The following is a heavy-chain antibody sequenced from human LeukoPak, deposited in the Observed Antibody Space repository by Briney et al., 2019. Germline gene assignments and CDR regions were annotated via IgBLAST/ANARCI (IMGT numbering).Heavy chain of an antibody. Sequence: PSETLSLTCTISGASISTYYWSWIRQPTGKGQEWIGRIYASGNTYKNPSLESRVTMSVDTSNNQFTLNLTSVTGADTAMYYCVKDGPLGSDFWGQGTQATVSS. CDR2: IYASGNT. CDR3: VKDGPLGSDF. D-gene: IGHD2-15*01. CDR1: GASISTYY. J-gene: IGHJ4*02. V-gene: IGHV4-4*07.